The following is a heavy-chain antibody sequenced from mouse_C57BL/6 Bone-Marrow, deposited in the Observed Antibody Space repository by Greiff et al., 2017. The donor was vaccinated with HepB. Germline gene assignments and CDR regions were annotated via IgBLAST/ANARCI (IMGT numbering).Heavy chain of an antibody. CDR1: GFNIKDDY. V-gene: IGHV14-4*01. J-gene: IGHJ1*03. CDR3: TTYYLYWYFDV. Sequence: VQLQQSGAELVRPGASVKLSCTASGFNIKDDYMHWVKQRPEQGLEWIGWIDPENGDTEYASKFQGKATITADTSSNTAYLQLSSLTSEDTAVYYCTTYYLYWYFDVGGTGTTVTVSS. CDR2: IDPENGDT. D-gene: IGHD1-1*02.